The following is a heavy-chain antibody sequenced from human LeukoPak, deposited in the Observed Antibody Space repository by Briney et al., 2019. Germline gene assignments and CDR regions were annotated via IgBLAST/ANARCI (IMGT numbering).Heavy chain of an antibody. CDR2: INHSGST. CDR3: ARGASGYWFDP. V-gene: IGHV4-34*01. Sequence: SETPSLTCAVYGGSFSGYYWSWIRQPPGKGLEWIGEINHSGSTNYNPSLKSRVTISVDTSKNQFSLKLSSVTAADTAVYYCARGASGYWFDPWGQGTLVTVSS. D-gene: IGHD3-22*01. CDR1: GGSFSGYY. J-gene: IGHJ5*02.